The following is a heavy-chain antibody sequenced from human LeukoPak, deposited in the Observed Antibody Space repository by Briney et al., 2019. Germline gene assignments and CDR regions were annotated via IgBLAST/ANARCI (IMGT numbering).Heavy chain of an antibody. CDR2: TYYSGSA. CDR1: GGSISSYY. D-gene: IGHD5-24*01. J-gene: IGHJ4*02. Sequence: SETLSLTCAVSGGSISSYYWSWIRQPPGKGLEWLGYTYYSGSANYSPSLKSRVTMSVDTSKNQFSLRLNSVTAADTAVYYCARGGSRDGYNRPLDYWGQGTLVTVSS. V-gene: IGHV4-59*01. CDR3: ARGGSRDGYNRPLDY.